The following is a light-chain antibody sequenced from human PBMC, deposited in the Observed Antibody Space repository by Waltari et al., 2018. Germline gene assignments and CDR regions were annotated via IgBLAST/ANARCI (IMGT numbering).Light chain of an antibody. CDR3: GTWDTSLSAWL. CDR1: SSTIGKND. CDR2: DTN. J-gene: IGLJ3*02. V-gene: IGLV1-51*01. Sequence: QSVLTQPPSVSAAPGQKVTISCSGSSSTIGKNDVSWYQPLPGTAPKPLIYDTNRRPYGIPDRFSGSKSGTSATLGITGLQTGDEADYYCGTWDTSLSAWLFGGGTKVTVL.